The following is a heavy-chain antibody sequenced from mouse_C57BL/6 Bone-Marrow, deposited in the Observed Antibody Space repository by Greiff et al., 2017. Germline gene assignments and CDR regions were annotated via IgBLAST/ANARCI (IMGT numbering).Heavy chain of an antibody. Sequence: EVKVEESGAELVRPGASVKLSCTASGFNIKDDYMHWVKQRPEQGLEWIGWIDPENGDTEYASKFQGKATITADTSSNTAYLQLSSLTSEDTAVYYCTLIATVVATDYWGRGTTLTVSS. CDR3: TLIATVVATDY. CDR2: IDPENGDT. D-gene: IGHD1-1*01. J-gene: IGHJ2*01. CDR1: GFNIKDDY. V-gene: IGHV14-4*01.